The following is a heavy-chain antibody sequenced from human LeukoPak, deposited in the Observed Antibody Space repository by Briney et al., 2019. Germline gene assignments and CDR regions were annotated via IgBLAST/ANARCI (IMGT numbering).Heavy chain of an antibody. V-gene: IGHV3-11*01. CDR3: ARVGDSSGHYYRKGAFDI. CDR1: GFTFSDYY. D-gene: IGHD3-22*01. CDR2: ISSSGSTI. J-gene: IGHJ3*02. Sequence: PGGSLRLSCAASGFTFSDYYMSWIRQAPGKGLEWVSYISSSGSTIYYADSVKGRFTISRDNAKNSLYLQMNSLRAEDTAVYYCARVGDSSGHYYRKGAFDIWGQGTMVTVSS.